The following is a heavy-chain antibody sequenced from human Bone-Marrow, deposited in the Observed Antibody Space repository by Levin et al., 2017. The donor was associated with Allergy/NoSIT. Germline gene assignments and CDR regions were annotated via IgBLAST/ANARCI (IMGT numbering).Heavy chain of an antibody. Sequence: GESLKISCKGSGYSFSNYWIGWVRQMPGKGLEWVGMIYPGDSDTRDSPSFQGQVTISADKSINTAYLQWSSLKASDTAIYYCARRFDTALDYWGQGTLVTVSS. V-gene: IGHV5-51*01. CDR1: GYSFSNYW. CDR3: ARRFDTALDY. J-gene: IGHJ4*02. CDR2: IYPGDSDT. D-gene: IGHD5-18*01.